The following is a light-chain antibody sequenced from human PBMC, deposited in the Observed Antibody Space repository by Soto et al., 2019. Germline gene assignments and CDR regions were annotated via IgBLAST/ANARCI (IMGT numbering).Light chain of an antibody. CDR3: QTWGTGTHRV. J-gene: IGLJ3*02. CDR2: LNSDGSH. V-gene: IGLV4-69*01. CDR1: SGHSSYA. Sequence: QLVLTQSPSASASLGASVKLTCTLSSGHSSYAIAWHQQQPENGPRYLMKLNSDGSHSKGDGIPDRFSGSSSGAERYLTIASPQSEDEADYYCQTWGTGTHRVFGGGTKLTVL.